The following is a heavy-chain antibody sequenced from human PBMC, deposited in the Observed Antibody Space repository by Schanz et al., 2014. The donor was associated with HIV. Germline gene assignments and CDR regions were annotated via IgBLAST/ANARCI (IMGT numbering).Heavy chain of an antibody. Sequence: QVQLVESGGGVVQPGRSLRLSCTASGFTFSTYGMHWVRQAPGKGLEWVAVIWYDGSIKYYADSVKGRFTISRDDSKNTLYLQMNSLRAEDTAVYYCALSRPSGYGGSWYFDLWGRGTLVAVSS. J-gene: IGHJ2*01. CDR1: GFTFSTYG. CDR3: ALSRPSGYGGSWYFDL. CDR2: IWYDGSIK. D-gene: IGHD2-15*01. V-gene: IGHV3-33*01.